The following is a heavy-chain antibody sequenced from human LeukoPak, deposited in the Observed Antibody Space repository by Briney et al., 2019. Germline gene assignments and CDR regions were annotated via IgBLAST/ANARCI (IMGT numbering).Heavy chain of an antibody. CDR3: AKDRTDTSGSESGFDS. D-gene: IGHD3-3*01. V-gene: IGHV3-9*03. Sequence: GRSLRLSCAASGFTFNDYAMHWVRQGPGKGLEWVSGISWNSGFIGYADPVKGRFTISRDNAKNSLYLQMHSLRSEDMALYYCAKDRTDTSGSESGFDSWGQGTLVTVSS. CDR1: GFTFNDYA. J-gene: IGHJ4*02. CDR2: ISWNSGFI.